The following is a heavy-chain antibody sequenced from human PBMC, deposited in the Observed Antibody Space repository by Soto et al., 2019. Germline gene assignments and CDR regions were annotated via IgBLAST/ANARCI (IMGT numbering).Heavy chain of an antibody. CDR3: AKEGGSTSPPGGDFDY. CDR1: GFTFSSYG. CDR2: ISYDGSNK. Sequence: GGSLRLSCTASGFTFSSYGLHWVRQAPGKGLEWVAVISYDGSNKYNADSVKGRFTISRDTSKKPLNLQMTSLRAEATAEYYCAKEGGSTSPPGGDFDYWGQGTLVTVSS. D-gene: IGHD2-2*01. V-gene: IGHV3-30*18. J-gene: IGHJ4*02.